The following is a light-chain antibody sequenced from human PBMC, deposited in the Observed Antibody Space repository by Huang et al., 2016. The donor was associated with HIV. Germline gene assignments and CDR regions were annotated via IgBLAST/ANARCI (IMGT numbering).Light chain of an antibody. V-gene: IGKV1-9*01. CDR1: QGISSY. CDR3: QQLNSYPYT. Sequence: IQLTQSPSSLSASVGDRVTITCRASQGISSYLACYQQKPGKAPKRLIYAASTLQSGVPSRFSGSGSGTDFTLTISSLQPEDFATYYCQQLNSYPYTFGQGTKLEIK. CDR2: AAS. J-gene: IGKJ2*01.